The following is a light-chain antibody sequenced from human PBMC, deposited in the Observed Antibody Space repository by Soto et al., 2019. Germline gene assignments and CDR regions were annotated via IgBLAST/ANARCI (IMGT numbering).Light chain of an antibody. CDR3: SSYTSRNTGV. J-gene: IGLJ1*01. CDR2: DVS. CDR1: SSDVSGYNY. V-gene: IGLV2-14*01. Sequence: QSVLTQPASVSGSPGQSITISCTGTSSDVSGYNYVSWYQQHPGKAPKLMIYDVSNRPSGVSNRFSGSKSGNTASLTISGLQAEDEADYYCSSYTSRNTGVFGTGTKVTVL.